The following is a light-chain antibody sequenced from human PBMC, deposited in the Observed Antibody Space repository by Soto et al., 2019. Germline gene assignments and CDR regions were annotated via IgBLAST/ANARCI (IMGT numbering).Light chain of an antibody. V-gene: IGKV1-5*03. CDR3: QQYNSYSWP. J-gene: IGKJ1*01. Sequence: VQMSKSPATLSASVGDRVTITFRASQSISSWLAWYQQKPGKAPKLLIYKASSLESGVPSRFSGSGSGTEFTLTISSLQPDDFATYYCQQYNSYSWPFGQGTKVDI. CDR1: QSISSW. CDR2: KAS.